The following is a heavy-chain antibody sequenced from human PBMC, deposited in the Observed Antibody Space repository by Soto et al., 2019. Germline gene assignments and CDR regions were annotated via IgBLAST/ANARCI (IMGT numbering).Heavy chain of an antibody. CDR3: ARLGLLYGMDV. D-gene: IGHD2-15*01. CDR2: IYYSGST. V-gene: IGHV4-39*01. J-gene: IGHJ6*02. Sequence: SETLSLTCTVSGGSISSSSYYWGWIRQPPGKGLEWIGSIYYSGSTYYNPSLKSRVTISVDTSKNQFSLKLSSVTAADTAVYYCARLGLLYGMDVWGQGTTVTVS. CDR1: GGSISSSSYY.